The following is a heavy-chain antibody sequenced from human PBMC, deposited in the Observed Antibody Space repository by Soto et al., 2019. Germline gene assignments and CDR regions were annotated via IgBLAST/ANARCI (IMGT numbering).Heavy chain of an antibody. CDR2: MNPNSGNT. CDR3: ARGPGSCWPDPPPSSDY. D-gene: IGHD6-19*01. CDR1: GYTFTSYD. Sequence: QVQLVQSGAEVKKPGASVKVSCKASGYTFTSYDINWVRQATGQGLEWMGWMNPNSGNTGYAQKLQGRVTMTRNTSISTAYMELSSLRSEDTAVYYCARGPGSCWPDPPPSSDYWGQGTLVTVAS. J-gene: IGHJ4*02. V-gene: IGHV1-8*01.